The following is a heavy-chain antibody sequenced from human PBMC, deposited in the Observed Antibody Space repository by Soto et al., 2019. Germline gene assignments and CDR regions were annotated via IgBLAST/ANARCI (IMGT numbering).Heavy chain of an antibody. D-gene: IGHD1-26*01. CDR3: AREVSGTYASDY. J-gene: IGHJ4*02. CDR1: GFTFSTYS. V-gene: IGHV3-21*01. CDR2: ISSSSSYI. Sequence: PGGSLRLSCAASGFTFSTYSINWVRQAPGKGLEWVSSISSSSSYIYYADSLKGRFTISRDNAKNSLYLQMNSLRADDTAVYYCAREVSGTYASDYWGQGTLVTVSS.